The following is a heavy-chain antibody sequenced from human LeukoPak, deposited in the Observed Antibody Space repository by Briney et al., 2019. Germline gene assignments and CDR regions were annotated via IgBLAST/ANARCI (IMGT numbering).Heavy chain of an antibody. V-gene: IGHV4-34*01. CDR3: ARRVGRWFGERAYYYNYMDV. CDR2: INHSGST. Sequence: SETLSLTCAVYGGTFSGYYWSWIRQPPGKGLEWIGEINHSGSTKYSPSLKSRVTISVDTSKNQFSLRLSSVTAADTAVYYCARRVGRWFGERAYYYNYMDVWGKGTTVTISS. J-gene: IGHJ6*03. CDR1: GGTFSGYY. D-gene: IGHD3-10*01.